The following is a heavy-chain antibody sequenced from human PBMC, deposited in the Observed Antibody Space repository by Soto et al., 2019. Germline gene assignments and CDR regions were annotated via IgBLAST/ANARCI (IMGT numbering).Heavy chain of an antibody. Sequence: PSETLSLTCTVSSAPVSSSTYTWGWIRQPPGKGLEWIGYIYYSGSTNYNPSLKSRVTISVDTSKNQFSLKLSSVTAADTAVYYCARRWGRTFDYWGQGTLVTVSS. V-gene: IGHV4-61*05. J-gene: IGHJ4*02. D-gene: IGHD7-27*01. CDR1: SAPVSSSTYT. CDR3: ARRWGRTFDY. CDR2: IYYSGST.